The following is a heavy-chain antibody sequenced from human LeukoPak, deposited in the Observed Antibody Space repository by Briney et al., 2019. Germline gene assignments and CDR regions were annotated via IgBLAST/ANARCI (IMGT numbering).Heavy chain of an antibody. CDR2: INAGSGNT. V-gene: IGHV1-3*01. J-gene: IGHJ6*02. Sequence: ASVKVSCKASGYTFTSYAMHWVRQAPGQRLEWMGWINAGSGNTKYSQKFQGRVTITRDTSASTAYMELSSLRSEDTAVYYCARVNGARWPDYYYYGMDVWGQGTTVTVSS. CDR1: GYTFTSYA. D-gene: IGHD4-23*01. CDR3: ARVNGARWPDYYYYGMDV.